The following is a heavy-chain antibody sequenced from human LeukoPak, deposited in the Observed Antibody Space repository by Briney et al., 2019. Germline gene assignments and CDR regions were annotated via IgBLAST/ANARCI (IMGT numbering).Heavy chain of an antibody. V-gene: IGHV3-30*02. D-gene: IGHD3-22*01. CDR3: AKSSGYYYDHFDY. CDR1: GFTFNIYW. CDR2: IRYDGSYK. J-gene: IGHJ4*02. Sequence: GGSLRLSCEISGFTFNIYWMTWVRQAPGKGLEWVAFIRYDGSYKYSADSVKGRFTISRDNSKNTLYLQMNSLRREDTAVYYCAKSSGYYYDHFDYWGQGTLVTVSS.